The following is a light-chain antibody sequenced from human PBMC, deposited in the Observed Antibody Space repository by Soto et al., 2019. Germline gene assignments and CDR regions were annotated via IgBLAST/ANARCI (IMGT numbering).Light chain of an antibody. CDR2: WAC. Sequence: DIVMTQSPDSLAVSLGERVTINCKSSQSVLYSSNNKNYLTWYQQKPGQPPKVLIYWACSLESGVPDRFSGSGSRTDFSLTISSLHAEDVAVYHCHQYYGTPYTFGQETKLEIK. CDR1: QSVLYSSNNKNY. CDR3: HQYYGTPYT. V-gene: IGKV4-1*01. J-gene: IGKJ2*01.